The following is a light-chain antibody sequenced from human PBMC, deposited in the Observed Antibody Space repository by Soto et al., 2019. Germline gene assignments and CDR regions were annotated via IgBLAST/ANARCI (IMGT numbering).Light chain of an antibody. CDR2: EVS. CDR3: SAYTNSTTHI. V-gene: IGLV2-14*01. J-gene: IGLJ2*01. CDR1: SSDVGFYDY. Sequence: QSVLTQPASVSGSPGQSITFSCTGTSSDVGFYDYVSWYQQHPGKVPKLMIFEVSNRPSGVSHRFSGSKSGNTASLTISGLQAEDEADYFCSAYTNSTTHIFGGGTKVTVL.